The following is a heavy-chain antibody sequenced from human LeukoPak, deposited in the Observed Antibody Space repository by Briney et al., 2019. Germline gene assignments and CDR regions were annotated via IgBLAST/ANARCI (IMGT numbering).Heavy chain of an antibody. V-gene: IGHV2-5*02. CDR3: AHSPDTVMAFDY. CDR2: NYWDYDK. Sequence: SAPTLAKPTQILTLSCTFSGFSLRTSGEGVGWIRQPPGKALEWLALNYWDYDKRYSPTLRSRPTITMDTSKNQVVLTMTNMDPVDTATYYCAHSPDTVMAFDYWGQGTLVTVPS. CDR1: GFSLRTSGEG. D-gene: IGHD5-18*01. J-gene: IGHJ4*02.